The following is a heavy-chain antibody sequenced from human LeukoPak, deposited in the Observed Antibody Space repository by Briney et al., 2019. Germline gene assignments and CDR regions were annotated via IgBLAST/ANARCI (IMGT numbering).Heavy chain of an antibody. Sequence: GGSLRLSCAASGFSVSSNYMNWVRQAPGKGLEWVAVISYDGSNKYYADSVKGRFTISRDNAKNSLYLQMNSLRAEGTAVYYCARMGLNDAFDIWGQGTMVTVSS. CDR3: ARMGLNDAFDI. D-gene: IGHD3-16*01. CDR2: ISYDGSNK. CDR1: GFSVSSNY. J-gene: IGHJ3*02. V-gene: IGHV3-30*05.